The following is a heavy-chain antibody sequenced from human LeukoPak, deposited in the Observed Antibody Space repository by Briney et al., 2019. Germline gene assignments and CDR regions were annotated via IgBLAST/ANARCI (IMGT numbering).Heavy chain of an antibody. V-gene: IGHV4-4*09. CDR1: GGSISSYY. CDR3: ARLGEYYDFWSGYYTSRAGYYYYYMDV. CDR2: IYTSGST. J-gene: IGHJ6*03. D-gene: IGHD3-3*01. Sequence: SETLSLTCTVSGGSISSYYWSWIRQPPGKGLEWIGYIYTSGSTNYNPSLKSRVTISVDTSKNQFSLKLSSVTAADTAVYYCARLGEYYDFWSGYYTSRAGYYYYYMDVWGKGTTVTVSS.